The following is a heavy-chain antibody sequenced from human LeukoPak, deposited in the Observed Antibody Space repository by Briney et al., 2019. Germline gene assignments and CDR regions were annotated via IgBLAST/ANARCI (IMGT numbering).Heavy chain of an antibody. V-gene: IGHV3-23*01. Sequence: GGSLRLSCAASGFTFNNYAMNWVRQAPGKGLEWVSSISGGGETTYYADSAKGRFTISRDNSQNTLYLQMNSLRAEDTAVYYCARDNAAYAENFFSDYWGQGTLVTVSS. CDR2: ISGGGETT. D-gene: IGHD2-2*01. J-gene: IGHJ4*02. CDR3: ARDNAAYAENFFSDY. CDR1: GFTFNNYA.